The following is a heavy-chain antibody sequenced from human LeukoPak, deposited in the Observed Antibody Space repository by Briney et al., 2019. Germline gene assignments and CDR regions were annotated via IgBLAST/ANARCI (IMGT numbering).Heavy chain of an antibody. Sequence: GGSLRLSCAASGFTFSSYAMHWVRQAPGKGLEWVAVISYDGSNKYYADSVKGRFTISRDNSKNTLYLQMNSLRPEDTAVFYCAKDLGVNDWRQLVDYWGQGTLVTVSS. CDR1: GFTFSSYA. D-gene: IGHD6-13*01. CDR3: AKDLGVNDWRQLVDY. J-gene: IGHJ4*02. V-gene: IGHV3-30*04. CDR2: ISYDGSNK.